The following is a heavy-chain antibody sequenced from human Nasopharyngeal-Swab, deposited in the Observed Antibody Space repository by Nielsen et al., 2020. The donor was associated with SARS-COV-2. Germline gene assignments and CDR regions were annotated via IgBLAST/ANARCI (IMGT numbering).Heavy chain of an antibody. CDR1: GVSITSQY. Sequence: SETLSLNCTVSGVSITSQYWSWIRQPTGKGLEWIGYISHNSGTSYNPSLKSRVTMFMDTSKNQFSLRLRSVTAADTAVYYCAKEGATGWFDPWGQGTLVTVSS. CDR3: AKEGATGWFDP. CDR2: ISHNSGT. J-gene: IGHJ5*02. V-gene: IGHV4-59*11.